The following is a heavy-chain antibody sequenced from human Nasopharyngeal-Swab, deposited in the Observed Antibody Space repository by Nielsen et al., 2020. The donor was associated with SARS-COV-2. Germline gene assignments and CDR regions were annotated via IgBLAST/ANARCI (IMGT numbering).Heavy chain of an antibody. CDR2: ISWDGGST. Sequence: GESLKISCAASGFTFSTHGMHWVRQAPGKGLEWVSLISWDGGSTKYADSVKGRFTISRDNSKHSLYLQMNSLRTEDTALYYCAKFPEEGSWSDYWGQGTLVTVSS. V-gene: IGHV3-43*01. CDR3: AKFPEEGSWSDY. J-gene: IGHJ4*02. CDR1: GFTFSTHG. D-gene: IGHD6-13*01.